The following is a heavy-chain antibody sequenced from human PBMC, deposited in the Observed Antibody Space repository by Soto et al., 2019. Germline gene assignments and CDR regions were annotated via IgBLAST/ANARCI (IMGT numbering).Heavy chain of an antibody. D-gene: IGHD6-19*01. CDR1: GGSISSYY. J-gene: IGHJ4*02. Sequence: LSLTCTVSGGSISSYYWSWIRQPPGKGLEWIGYIYYSGSTNYNPSLKSRVTISVDTSKNQFSLKLSSVTAADTAVYYCARGLDSSGWYYYFDYWGQGTLVTVSS. CDR2: IYYSGST. V-gene: IGHV4-59*01. CDR3: ARGLDSSGWYYYFDY.